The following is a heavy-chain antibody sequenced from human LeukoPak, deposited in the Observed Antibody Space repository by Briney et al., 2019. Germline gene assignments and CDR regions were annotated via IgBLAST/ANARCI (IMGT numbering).Heavy chain of an antibody. CDR1: GYTFTSYG. Sequence: ASVKVSCKASGYTFTSYGISWVRQAPGQGLEWMGWISAYNGNTNYAQKLQGRVTMTTDTSTSTAYMELRSLRSEDMAVYYCARGIAAAGSFSPYDYWGQGTLVTVSS. V-gene: IGHV1-18*03. CDR3: ARGIAAAGSFSPYDY. J-gene: IGHJ4*02. CDR2: ISAYNGNT. D-gene: IGHD6-13*01.